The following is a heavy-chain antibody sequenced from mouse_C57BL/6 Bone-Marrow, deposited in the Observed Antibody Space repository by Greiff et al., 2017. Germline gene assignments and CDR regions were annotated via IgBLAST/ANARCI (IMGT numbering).Heavy chain of an antibody. CDR3: TTELYYRKRYYAMDY. J-gene: IGHJ4*01. CDR2: IDPENGDT. CDR1: GFNIKDDY. Sequence: EVQLQQSGAELVRPGASVKLSCTASGFNIKDDYMHWVKQRPEQGLEWIGWIDPENGDTEYASKFQGKATITADTSSNTAYLHLSSLTSEDTAVYYCTTELYYRKRYYAMDYWGQGTSVTVSS. D-gene: IGHD2-14*01. V-gene: IGHV14-4*01.